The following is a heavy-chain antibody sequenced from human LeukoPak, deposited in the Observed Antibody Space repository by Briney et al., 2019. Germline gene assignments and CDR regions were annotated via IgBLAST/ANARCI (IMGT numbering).Heavy chain of an antibody. D-gene: IGHD2-15*01. V-gene: IGHV4-59*01. CDR1: GGSIGSYS. Sequence: PSETLSLTCTVSGGSIGSYSWSWIRQPPGKGLEWIGDVYDSGSANFNPSLKSRLTISVDTSKNQFSLKLSSVTAADTAVYYCAREDYCSGGSCYSGYFQHWGQGTLVTVSS. CDR2: VYDSGSA. J-gene: IGHJ1*01. CDR3: AREDYCSGGSCYSGYFQH.